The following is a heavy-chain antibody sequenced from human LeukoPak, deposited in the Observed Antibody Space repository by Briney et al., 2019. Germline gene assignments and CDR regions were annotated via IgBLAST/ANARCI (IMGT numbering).Heavy chain of an antibody. D-gene: IGHD5-18*01. CDR2: IYYSRNT. Sequence: PLESLSLTCTVSGDSINGFYWNWIRQPPGKGLEWIVYIYYSRNTNYTPSLTSRVTMSVDTSTNQFSLKLSSVTPADTAVYYCASFKTPWILLWFFDIWGQGPLVTVSS. J-gene: IGHJ3*02. CDR3: ASFKTPWILLWFFDI. CDR1: GDSINGFY. V-gene: IGHV4-59*01.